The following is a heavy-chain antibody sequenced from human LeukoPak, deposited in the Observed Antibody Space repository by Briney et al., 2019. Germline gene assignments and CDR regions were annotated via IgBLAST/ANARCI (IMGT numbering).Heavy chain of an antibody. Sequence: SETLSLTCTVSGGSISSSSYYWGWIRQPPGKGLEWIGSIYYSGSTYYNPSLKSRVTISVDTSKNQFSLKLSSVTAADTAVYYCAREGVFSSGFGYWGQGTLVTVSS. CDR2: IYYSGST. CDR1: GGSISSSSYY. CDR3: AREGVFSSGFGY. J-gene: IGHJ4*02. V-gene: IGHV4-39*02. D-gene: IGHD6-19*01.